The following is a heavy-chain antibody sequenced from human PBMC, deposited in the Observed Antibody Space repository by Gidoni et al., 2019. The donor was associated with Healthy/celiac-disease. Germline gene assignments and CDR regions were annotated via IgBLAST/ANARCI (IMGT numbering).Heavy chain of an antibody. V-gene: IGHV4-34*01. D-gene: IGHD5-12*01. CDR2: INHSGST. CDR1: GGSFSGYY. Sequence: QVQLQQWGAGLLKPSETLSLTCDVYGGSFSGYYWSWIRQPPGKGLEWIGEINHSGSTNYNPSLKSRVTISVDTSKNQFSLKLSSVTAADTAVYYCARRRGKRIDYWGQGTLVTVSS. J-gene: IGHJ4*02. CDR3: ARRRGKRIDY.